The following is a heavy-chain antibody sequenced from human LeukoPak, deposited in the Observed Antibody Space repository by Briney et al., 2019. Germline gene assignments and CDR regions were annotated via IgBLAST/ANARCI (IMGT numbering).Heavy chain of an antibody. CDR1: GYTFTSYG. CDR2: ISAYNGNT. Sequence: GASVKVSCKASGYTFTSYGISWVRQAPGQGLEWMGWISAYNGNTNYAQKLQGRVTMTTDTSTSTAYMELRSLRSDDTAVYYCARLAQMTMVRGQSYYYHSMDVWGQGTTVTVSS. J-gene: IGHJ6*02. CDR3: ARLAQMTMVRGQSYYYHSMDV. D-gene: IGHD3-10*01. V-gene: IGHV1-18*01.